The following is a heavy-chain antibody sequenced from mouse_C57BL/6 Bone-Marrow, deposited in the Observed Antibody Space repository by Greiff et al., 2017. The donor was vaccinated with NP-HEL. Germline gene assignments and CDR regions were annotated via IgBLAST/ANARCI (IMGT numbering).Heavy chain of an antibody. CDR1: GYTFTSYW. J-gene: IGHJ2*01. Sequence: QVQLQQPGAELVKPGASVKMSCKASGYTFTSYWITWVKQRPGQGLAWIGDIYPGSGSTNYNEKFKSKATLTVDTSSSTAYMQLSSLTSEDSAVYYCARERDYYGSRGYWGQGTTLTVSS. CDR3: ARERDYYGSRGY. V-gene: IGHV1-55*01. CDR2: IYPGSGST. D-gene: IGHD1-1*01.